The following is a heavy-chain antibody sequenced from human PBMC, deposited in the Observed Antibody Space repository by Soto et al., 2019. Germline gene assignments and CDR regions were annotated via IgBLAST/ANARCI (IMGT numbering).Heavy chain of an antibody. Sequence: AGSLRLSCAASGFTFSSYAMHWVRQAPGKGLEWVAVISYDGSNKYYADSVKGRFTISRDNSKNTLYLQMNSLRAEDTAVYYCARGLYCGGDCYKSAFDIWGQGTMVTVSS. J-gene: IGHJ3*02. D-gene: IGHD2-21*02. V-gene: IGHV3-30-3*01. CDR1: GFTFSSYA. CDR2: ISYDGSNK. CDR3: ARGLYCGGDCYKSAFDI.